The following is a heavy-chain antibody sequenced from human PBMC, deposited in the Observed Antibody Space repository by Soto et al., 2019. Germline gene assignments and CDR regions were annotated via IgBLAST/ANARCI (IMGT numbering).Heavy chain of an antibody. Sequence: TSETLSLTCAVYVGSFSGYYWSWIRQPPGKGLDWIGEINHSGSTNYNPSLKSRVTISVDTSKNQFSLKLSSVTAADTAVYYCARGHSLYDFWSGFNGGVYFQHWGQGTLVTVSS. CDR1: VGSFSGYY. D-gene: IGHD3-3*01. CDR2: INHSGST. J-gene: IGHJ1*01. V-gene: IGHV4-34*01. CDR3: ARGHSLYDFWSGFNGGVYFQH.